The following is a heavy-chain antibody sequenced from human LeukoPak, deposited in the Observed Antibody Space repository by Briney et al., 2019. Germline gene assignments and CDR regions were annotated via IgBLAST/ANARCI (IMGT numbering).Heavy chain of an antibody. CDR3: AREGGFYRPLDY. Sequence: SETLSLTCGVSGGSVINTNWWTWVRQPPGKGMEWIGEVHLDGRTNYNPSLESRLTMSVDVSENQVSLKLTSVTAADTAVYYCAREGGFYRPLDYSGQGTLVTVSS. V-gene: IGHV4-4*02. CDR2: VHLDGRT. J-gene: IGHJ4*02. CDR1: GGSVINTNW. D-gene: IGHD3-3*01.